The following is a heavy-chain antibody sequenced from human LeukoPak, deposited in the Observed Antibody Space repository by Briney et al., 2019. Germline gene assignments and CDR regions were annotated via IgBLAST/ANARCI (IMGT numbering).Heavy chain of an antibody. D-gene: IGHD1-7*01. J-gene: IGHJ3*02. CDR2: VYTSGST. V-gene: IGHV4-4*07. CDR1: GGSISGYY. CDR3: ARLITGTTTAFDI. Sequence: KPSETLSLTCSVSGGSISGYYWTWIRQPAGKGLEWIGRVYTSGSTHYNPSLKTRLTMSVDTPKNQFSLKLSSVTAADTAVYYCARLITGTTTAFDIWGQGTMVTVSS.